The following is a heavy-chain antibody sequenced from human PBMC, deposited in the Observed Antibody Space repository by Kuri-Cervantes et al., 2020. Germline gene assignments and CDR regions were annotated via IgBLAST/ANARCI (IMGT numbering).Heavy chain of an antibody. D-gene: IGHD6-13*01. CDR1: GYTFTSYG. CDR2: ISGYNGNT. J-gene: IGHJ3*02. V-gene: IGHV1-18*01. Sequence: ASVKVSCKASGYTFTSYGVTWVRQAPGQGLEWMGWISGYNGNTNYAQNLQGRVTLTTDRFTSTAYMELRSLRSDDTAVYYCARDGLGAAASLAFDIWGQGTMVTVSS. CDR3: ARDGLGAAASLAFDI.